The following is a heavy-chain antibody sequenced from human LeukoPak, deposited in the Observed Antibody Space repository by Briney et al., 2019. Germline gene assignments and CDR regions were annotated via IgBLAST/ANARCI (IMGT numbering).Heavy chain of an antibody. V-gene: IGHV4-34*01. CDR3: ARGVVPRAFDI. Sequence: SETLSLTCTVSGGSISSYYWSWIRQPPGKGLEWIGEINHSGSTNYNPSLKSRVTISVDTSKNQFSLKLSSVTAADTAVYYCARGVVPRAFDIWGQGTMVTVSS. CDR2: INHSGST. D-gene: IGHD4-23*01. J-gene: IGHJ3*02. CDR1: GGSISSYY.